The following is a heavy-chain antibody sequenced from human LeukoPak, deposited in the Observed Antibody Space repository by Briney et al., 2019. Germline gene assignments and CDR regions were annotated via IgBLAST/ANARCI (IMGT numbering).Heavy chain of an antibody. CDR2: INDYDGSI. CDR3: AKGRSGYHY. Sequence: PGGSLRLSCAASGFTFSSYAMSWVRQAPGKGLEWVSTINDYDGSIHYADSVKGRLSVSRDNSKSTMYLQMSSLRAEDTAVYYCAKGRSGYHYWGQGTLVTVSS. D-gene: IGHD5-12*01. CDR1: GFTFSSYA. V-gene: IGHV3-23*01. J-gene: IGHJ4*02.